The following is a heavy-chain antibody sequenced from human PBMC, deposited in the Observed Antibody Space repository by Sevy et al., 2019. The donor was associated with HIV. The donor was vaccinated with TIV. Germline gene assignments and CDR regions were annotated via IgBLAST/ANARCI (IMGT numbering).Heavy chain of an antibody. CDR1: GFIFSDYY. CDR2: ISSRGNTI. V-gene: IGHV3-11*01. CDR3: AGDRGFCSSTSCDDWDYYGMDV. Sequence: GGSLRLSCAASGFIFSDYYMSWIRQAPGKGLEWVSYISSRGNTIYYTDSVKGRFTISRDNTKKLLFLQMNSLRAEDTAGYYCAGDRGFCSSTSCDDWDYYGMDVWGQGTTVTVSS. J-gene: IGHJ6*02. D-gene: IGHD2-2*01.